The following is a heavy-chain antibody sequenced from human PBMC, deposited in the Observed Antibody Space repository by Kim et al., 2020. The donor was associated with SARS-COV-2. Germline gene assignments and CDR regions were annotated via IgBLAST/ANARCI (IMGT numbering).Heavy chain of an antibody. CDR3: ARGMKGNIVVVIAIRHYYYYMDV. D-gene: IGHD2-21*01. CDR2: MNPNSGNT. Sequence: ASVKVSCKASGYTFTSYDINWVRQATGQGLEWMGWMNPNSGNTGYAQKFQGRVTMTRNTSISTAYMELSSLRSEDTAVYYCARGMKGNIVVVIAIRHYYYYMDV. J-gene: IGHJ6*03. CDR1: GYTFTSYD. V-gene: IGHV1-8*01.